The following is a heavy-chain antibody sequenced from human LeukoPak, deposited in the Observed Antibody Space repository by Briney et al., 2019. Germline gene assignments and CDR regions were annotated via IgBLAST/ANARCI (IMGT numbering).Heavy chain of an antibody. D-gene: IGHD3-10*01. Sequence: RPSETLSLTCTVSGYSISGGYYWGWIRQPPGKGLEWIGSVSHSGSTYYNPSLKTRVTISVDTSKNQFSFKLSSVTAADTALYYCVRDSLYYYGSGSYYLDYWGQGTLVTVSS. J-gene: IGHJ4*02. CDR1: GYSISGGYY. CDR3: VRDSLYYYGSGSYYLDY. CDR2: VSHSGST. V-gene: IGHV4-38-2*02.